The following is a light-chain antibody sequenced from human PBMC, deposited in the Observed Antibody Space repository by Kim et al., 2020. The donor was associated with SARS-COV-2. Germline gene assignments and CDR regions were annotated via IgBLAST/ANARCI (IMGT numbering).Light chain of an antibody. CDR3: AAWDDRLNSPI. CDR1: TSNIGSNA. V-gene: IGLV1-44*01. CDR2: ASH. J-gene: IGLJ2*01. Sequence: ELTQPPSASGTPGQWVTISCSGSTSNIGSNAVNWYQQLPGTAPKLLIYASHQRPSGVPDRFSGSKSGTSASLAIRGLRSEDEADYLCAAWDDRLNSPIFGGGTKVTVL.